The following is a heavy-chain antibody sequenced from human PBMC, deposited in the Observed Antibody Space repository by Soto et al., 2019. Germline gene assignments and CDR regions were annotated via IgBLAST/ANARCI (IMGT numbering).Heavy chain of an antibody. CDR2: ISSSGSTI. CDR1: GFTFSDYY. V-gene: IGHV3-11*01. CDR3: AREFLGYSSSWYYFDY. Sequence: GGSLRLSCAASGFTFSDYYMSWIRQAPGKGLEWVSYISSSGSTIYYADSVKGRFTISRDNAKNSLYLQMNSLRAEDTAVYYCAREFLGYSSSWYYFDYWGQGTLVTVSS. J-gene: IGHJ4*02. D-gene: IGHD6-13*01.